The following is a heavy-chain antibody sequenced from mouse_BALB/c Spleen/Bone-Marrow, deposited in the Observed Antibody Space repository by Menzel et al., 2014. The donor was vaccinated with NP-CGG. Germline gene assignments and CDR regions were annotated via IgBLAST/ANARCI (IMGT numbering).Heavy chain of an antibody. J-gene: IGHJ4*01. V-gene: IGHV2-9*02. D-gene: IGHD2-2*01. CDR1: GFSLTSYG. CDR2: IWAGGST. CDR3: ARDREYGYYYAMDY. Sequence: VKLVESGPGLVAPSQSLSITCTVSGFSLTSYGVHWVRQPPGKGLEWLGVIWAGGSTNYNSALMSRLSISKDNPKSQIFLKMNSLQTDDTAMYYCARDREYGYYYAMDYWGQGTSVTVSS.